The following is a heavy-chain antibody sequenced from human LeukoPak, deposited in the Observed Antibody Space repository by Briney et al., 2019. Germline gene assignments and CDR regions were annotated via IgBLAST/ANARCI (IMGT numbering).Heavy chain of an antibody. J-gene: IGHJ6*03. CDR2: ISSSSSYI. CDR1: GFTFSSYS. Sequence: GGSLRHSRAASGFTFSSYSINWVRQAPGKGLEWVSSISSSSSYIYYAHSVKGRFTISRDNAKNSLYLQMNSMRAEETAVYYCARGLGSTTYYMDVWGKGKTVTVSS. CDR3: ARGLGSTTYYMDV. D-gene: IGHD2-2*01. V-gene: IGHV3-21*01.